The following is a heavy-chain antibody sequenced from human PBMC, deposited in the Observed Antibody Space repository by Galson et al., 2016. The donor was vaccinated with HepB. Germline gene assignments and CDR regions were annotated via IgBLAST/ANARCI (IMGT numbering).Heavy chain of an antibody. CDR1: GGSISSGDNS. D-gene: IGHD4-17*01. CDR3: AREGGFGDPYYFDY. J-gene: IGHJ4*02. V-gene: IGHV4-30-2*01. CDR2: NYDSGST. Sequence: TLALTCAVSGGSISSGDNSWSWIRRPPGKGLGWIGYNYDSGSTFYNPPLRGRVSISVDRSNNQFSLKLTSVTAADTAVYYWAREGGFGDPYYFDYWGQGTLVIVPS.